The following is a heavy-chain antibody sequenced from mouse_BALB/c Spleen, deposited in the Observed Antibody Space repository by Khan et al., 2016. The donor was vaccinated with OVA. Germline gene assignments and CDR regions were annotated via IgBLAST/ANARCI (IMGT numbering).Heavy chain of an antibody. CDR3: ARSVYYGYGCALDY. CDR1: GYSIISYYA. CDR2: ISSSGYT. J-gene: IGHJ4*01. Sequence: EVQLVETGPGLVKPSQSLSLTCTATGYSIISYYAWNWIRQFPGNQLAWMGFISSSGYTRYNPSLKSRITITRDTSKNQFFLQLKSLTTEDTATSDCARSVYYGYGCALDYWGRGTSVTVSS. V-gene: IGHV3-2*02. D-gene: IGHD2-2*01.